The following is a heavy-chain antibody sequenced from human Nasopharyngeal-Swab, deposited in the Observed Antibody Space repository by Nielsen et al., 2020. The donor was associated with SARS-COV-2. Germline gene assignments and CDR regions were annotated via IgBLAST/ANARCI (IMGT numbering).Heavy chain of an antibody. V-gene: IGHV3-33*06. CDR1: GFTFSNDG. CDR3: AKDSGAGFCDDGSCFPTNH. D-gene: IGHD2-15*01. J-gene: IGHJ5*02. Sequence: SLKISCAASGFTFSNDGMHWVRQAPGKRLEWVTVIWFVGSKKYYADSVKGRFTISRDVSKNTLYLQMNGLRAEDTAVYYCAKDSGAGFCDDGSCFPTNHWGQGTLVTVSS. CDR2: IWFVGSKK.